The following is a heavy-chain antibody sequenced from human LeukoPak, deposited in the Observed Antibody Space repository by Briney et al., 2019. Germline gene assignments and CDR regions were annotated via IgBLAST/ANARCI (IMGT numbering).Heavy chain of an antibody. CDR3: ARDKQRDGIGY. CDR1: GASISSGDYY. D-gene: IGHD6-25*01. J-gene: IGHJ4*02. CDR2: IYYSGST. V-gene: IGHV4-30-4*01. Sequence: SETLSLTCTVSGASISSGDYYWGWIRQPPGKGLEWIRSIYYSGSTYYNPSLKSLVTISVDTSKNQSALKLSSVTAADTAVYYCARDKQRDGIGYWGQGTLGTVSS.